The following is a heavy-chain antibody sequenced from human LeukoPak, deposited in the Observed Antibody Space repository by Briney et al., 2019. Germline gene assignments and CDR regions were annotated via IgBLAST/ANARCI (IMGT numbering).Heavy chain of an antibody. CDR1: GYTFTGYY. J-gene: IGHJ3*02. Sequence: SVKVSCKASGYTFTGYYMHWVRQAPGQGLEWMGRIIPILGIANYAQKFQGRVTITADKSTSTAYMELSSLRSEDTAVYYCARSMISWSDAFDIWGQGTMVTVSS. CDR3: ARSMISWSDAFDI. D-gene: IGHD3-16*01. V-gene: IGHV1-69*02. CDR2: IIPILGIA.